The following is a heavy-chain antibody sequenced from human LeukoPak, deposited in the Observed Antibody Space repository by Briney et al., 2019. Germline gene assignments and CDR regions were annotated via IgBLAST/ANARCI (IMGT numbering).Heavy chain of an antibody. CDR2: IYYSGST. CDR3: AKRRRTTVTSPFDY. D-gene: IGHD4-11*01. CDR1: GGSISSYY. Sequence: PSETLSLTCTVSGGSISSYYWSWIRQPPGKGLEWIGYIYYSGSTDSNPSLKSRVTISVDTSKNQFSLKLRSVTAADTAVYYCAKRRRTTVTSPFDYWGQGTLVTVSS. J-gene: IGHJ4*02. V-gene: IGHV4-59*01.